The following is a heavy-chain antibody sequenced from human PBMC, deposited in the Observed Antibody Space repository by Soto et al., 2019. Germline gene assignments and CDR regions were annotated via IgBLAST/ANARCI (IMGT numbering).Heavy chain of an antibody. D-gene: IGHD3-22*01. CDR2: ISAYNGNT. V-gene: IGHV1-18*01. Sequence: ASVKVSCKASGYTFTSYGISWVRQAPGQGLEWVGWISAYNGNTNYAQKLQGRVTMTTDTSTSTAYMELRSLRSDDTAVYYCARSSYYDSSGYSYYWGQGTLVTVSS. CDR1: GYTFTSYG. J-gene: IGHJ4*02. CDR3: ARSSYYDSSGYSYY.